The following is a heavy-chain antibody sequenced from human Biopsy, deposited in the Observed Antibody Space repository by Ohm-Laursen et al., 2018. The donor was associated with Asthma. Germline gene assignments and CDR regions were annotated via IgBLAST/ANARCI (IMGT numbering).Heavy chain of an antibody. CDR3: ARESSVAGSSDFDY. J-gene: IGHJ4*02. CDR2: ISGSGGST. V-gene: IGHV3-23*01. Sequence: SLRLSCTASGFTVSRDHMFWVRQAPGKGLEWVSAISGSGGSTYYADSVKGRFTISRDNSKNTLYLQMNSLRAEDTAVYYCARESSVAGSSDFDYWGQGTLVTVSS. D-gene: IGHD6-19*01. CDR1: GFTVSRDH.